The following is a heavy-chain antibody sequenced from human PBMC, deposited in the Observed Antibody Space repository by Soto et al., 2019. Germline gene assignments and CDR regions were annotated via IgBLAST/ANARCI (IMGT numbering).Heavy chain of an antibody. CDR1: GYTFTSYY. CDR2: INPSGGST. J-gene: IGHJ6*02. CDR3: ASGIAAADRYYYYYGMDV. V-gene: IGHV1-46*01. Sequence: ASVKVSCKASGYTFTSYYMHWVRQAPGRGLEWMGIINPSGGSTSYAQKFQGRVTMTRDTSTSTVYMELSSLRSEDTAVYYCASGIAAADRYYYYYGMDVWGQGTTVTVSS. D-gene: IGHD6-13*01.